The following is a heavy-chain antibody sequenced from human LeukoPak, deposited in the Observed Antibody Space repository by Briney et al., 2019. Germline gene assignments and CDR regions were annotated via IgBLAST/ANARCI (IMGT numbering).Heavy chain of an antibody. J-gene: IGHJ6*03. CDR2: MNPNSGNT. CDR1: GYTFTSYD. V-gene: IGHV1-8*01. Sequence: VASVKVSCKASGYTFTSYDINWVRQATGQGLEWMGWMNPNSGNTGYAQKFQGRVTMTRNTSISTAYMELSNLRSEDTAVYYCARGRTSYYDFWSGYLPDYYYYYMDVWGKGTTVTVSS. D-gene: IGHD3-3*01. CDR3: ARGRTSYYDFWSGYLPDYYYYYMDV.